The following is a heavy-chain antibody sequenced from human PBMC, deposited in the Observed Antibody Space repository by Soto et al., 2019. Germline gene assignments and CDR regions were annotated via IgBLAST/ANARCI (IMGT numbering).Heavy chain of an antibody. V-gene: IGHV3-48*02. CDR3: ARDGGLSVAATYNWFDP. CDR2: ISSSSSTI. CDR1: GFTFSSYS. Sequence: GGSLRLSCAASGFTFSSYSMNWVRQAPGKGLEWVSYISSSSSTIYYADSVKGRFTISRDNAKNSLYLQMNSLRDENTAVYYCARDGGLSVAATYNWFDPWGQGTLVTVSS. J-gene: IGHJ5*02. D-gene: IGHD2-15*01.